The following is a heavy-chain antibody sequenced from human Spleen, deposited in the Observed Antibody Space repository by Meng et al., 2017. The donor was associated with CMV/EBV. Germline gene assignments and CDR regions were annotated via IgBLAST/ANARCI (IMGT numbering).Heavy chain of an antibody. Sequence: SLKISCAASGFTFDDYAMHWVRQAPGKGLEWVSGITWNSGGKEYADSVKGRFSISRDNAKNSLYLQMNSLRPEDTALYHCAKTEGSSSWSPYYYGMDVWGQGTTVTVSS. CDR1: GFTFDDYA. J-gene: IGHJ6*02. D-gene: IGHD6-13*01. CDR2: ITWNSGGK. V-gene: IGHV3-9*01. CDR3: AKTEGSSSWSPYYYGMDV.